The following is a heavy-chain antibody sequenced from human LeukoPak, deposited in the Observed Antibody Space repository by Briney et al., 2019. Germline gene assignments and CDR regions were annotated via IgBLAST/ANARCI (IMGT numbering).Heavy chain of an antibody. CDR2: ISGST. D-gene: IGHD5-24*01. CDR1: GFTFRSYA. CDR3: AKDGLSEQWLQSYFDY. Sequence: GGSLRLSCAASGFTFRSYAMSWVRQAPGEGLEWVSAISGSTYYADTVKGRFTISRDNSKNTLYLQMNSLRAEDTAVYYCAKDGLSEQWLQSYFDYWGQGTLVTVSS. V-gene: IGHV3-23*01. J-gene: IGHJ4*02.